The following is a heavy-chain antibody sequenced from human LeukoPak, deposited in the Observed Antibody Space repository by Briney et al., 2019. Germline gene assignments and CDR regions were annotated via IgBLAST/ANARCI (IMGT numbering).Heavy chain of an antibody. CDR2: IYHSGST. CDR3: ATLGDSSGYYYPDF. CDR1: GYSISSGYY. J-gene: IGHJ4*02. V-gene: IGHV4-38-2*02. D-gene: IGHD3-22*01. Sequence: PSETLSLTCTVSGYSISSGYYWGWIRQPLGKGLEWIGSIYHSGSTYYNPSLKSRVTISVDTSKNQFSLKLSSVTAADTAVYYCATLGDSSGYYYPDFWGQGTLVTVSS.